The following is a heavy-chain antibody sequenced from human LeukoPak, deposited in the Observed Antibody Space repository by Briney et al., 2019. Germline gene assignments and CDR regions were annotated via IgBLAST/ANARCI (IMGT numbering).Heavy chain of an antibody. CDR3: ARESSGWLQLFDY. D-gene: IGHD5-24*01. V-gene: IGHV3-74*03. CDR2: ISPNGNTT. CDR1: RYIFRRYC. Sequence: GVSLTVPCAASRYIFRRYCMHWVRQAPGKGLMWVSRISPNGNTTLYADAVKGRFTISRDNAKNTLYHQMNSLGADDTAVYYCARESSGWLQLFDYWGQGTLVTVSS. J-gene: IGHJ4*02.